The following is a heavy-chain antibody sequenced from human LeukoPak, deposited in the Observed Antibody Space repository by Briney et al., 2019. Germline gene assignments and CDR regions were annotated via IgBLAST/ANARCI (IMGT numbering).Heavy chain of an antibody. CDR2: ISSSGSTI. J-gene: IGHJ4*02. V-gene: IGHV3-11*01. CDR1: GFTFSDYY. Sequence: GGSLRLSCAASGFTFSDYYMSWIRQAPGRGLEWVSYISSSGSTIYYADSVKGRFTISRDNAKNSLYLQMNSLRAEDTAVYYCARGKEWLPTHSRLDYWGQGTLVTVSS. D-gene: IGHD3-3*01. CDR3: ARGKEWLPTHSRLDY.